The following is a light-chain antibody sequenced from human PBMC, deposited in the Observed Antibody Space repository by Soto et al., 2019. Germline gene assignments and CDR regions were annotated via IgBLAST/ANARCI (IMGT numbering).Light chain of an antibody. V-gene: IGKV3-20*01. CDR1: QSVSSSY. J-gene: IGKJ4*01. Sequence: EIVLTQSPGTLSLSPGERATLSCRASQSVSSSYLAWYQQKPGQAPRLLIYGASSRATGIPDRFSGRGSGTDFTLTISRLEPEDFAVYYCQQYGGSPPAFGGGTKVEIK. CDR2: GAS. CDR3: QQYGGSPPA.